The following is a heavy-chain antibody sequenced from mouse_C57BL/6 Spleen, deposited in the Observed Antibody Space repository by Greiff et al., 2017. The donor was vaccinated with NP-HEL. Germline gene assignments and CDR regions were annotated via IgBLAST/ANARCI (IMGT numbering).Heavy chain of an antibody. J-gene: IGHJ1*03. D-gene: IGHD1-1*01. CDR3: ARKEIYYYGSSPYWYFDV. V-gene: IGHV1-59*01. CDR1: GYTFTSYW. CDR2: IDPSDSYT. Sequence: QVQLQQPGAELVRPGTSVKLSCKASGYTFTSYWMHWVKQRPGQGLEWIGVIDPSDSYTNYNQKFKGKATLTVDTSSSTAYMQLSSLTSEDSAVYYCARKEIYYYGSSPYWYFDVWGTGTTVTVSS.